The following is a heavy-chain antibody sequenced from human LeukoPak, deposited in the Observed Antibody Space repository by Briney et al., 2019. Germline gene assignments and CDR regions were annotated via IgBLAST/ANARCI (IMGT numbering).Heavy chain of an antibody. V-gene: IGHV1-2*02. D-gene: IGHD2-2*01. CDR1: GYTFTANY. Sequence: GASVKVSCKTSGYTFTANYIHWVRQAPGQGLEWVGWINSYSGATKYAQKSQGRVTMTRDTSIRTTYMELDRLTLGDTAVYYCARGSGTSWFDYWGQGTLVTVSS. CDR2: INSYSGAT. CDR3: ARGSGTSWFDY. J-gene: IGHJ5*01.